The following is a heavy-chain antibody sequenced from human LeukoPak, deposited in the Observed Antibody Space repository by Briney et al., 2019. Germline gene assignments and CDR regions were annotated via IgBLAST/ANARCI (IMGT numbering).Heavy chain of an antibody. D-gene: IGHD3-22*01. J-gene: IGHJ4*02. Sequence: GGSLRLSCAASGFTLSSYWMSWVRQAPGKGLEWVSSISSSSSYIYYADSVKGRFTISRDNAKNSLYLQMNSLRAEDTAVYYCARAHRYYDSSGYYVDYWGQGTLVTVSS. CDR1: GFTLSSYW. CDR3: ARAHRYYDSSGYYVDY. CDR2: ISSSSSYI. V-gene: IGHV3-21*04.